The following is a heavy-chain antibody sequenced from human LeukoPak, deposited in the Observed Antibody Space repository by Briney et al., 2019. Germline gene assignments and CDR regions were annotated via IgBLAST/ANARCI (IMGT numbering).Heavy chain of an antibody. Sequence: ASVNVSCKASGYTFTSYAMHWVRQAPGQRLEWMGWINAGNGNTKYSQKFQGRVTITRDTSASTAYMELSSLRSEDTAVYYCARGYSSSWYGDWGQGTLVTVSS. V-gene: IGHV1-3*01. D-gene: IGHD6-13*01. CDR3: ARGYSSSWYGD. J-gene: IGHJ4*02. CDR1: GYTFTSYA. CDR2: INAGNGNT.